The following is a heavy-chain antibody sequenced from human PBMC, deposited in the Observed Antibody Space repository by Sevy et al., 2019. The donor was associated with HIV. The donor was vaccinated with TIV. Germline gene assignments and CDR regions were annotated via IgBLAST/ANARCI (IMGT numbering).Heavy chain of an antibody. CDR2: IKQDGSEK. V-gene: IGHV3-7*01. CDR3: ARDFGVLGSYYPWYYYYGMDV. CDR1: GFTFSSYW. J-gene: IGHJ6*02. D-gene: IGHD1-26*01. Sequence: GGSLRLSCAASGFTFSSYWMSWVRQAPGKGLEWVANIKQDGSEKYYVDSVKGRFTISRDNAKNSLYLQMNSLRAEDTAVYYCARDFGVLGSYYPWYYYYGMDVWGQGTTVTVSS.